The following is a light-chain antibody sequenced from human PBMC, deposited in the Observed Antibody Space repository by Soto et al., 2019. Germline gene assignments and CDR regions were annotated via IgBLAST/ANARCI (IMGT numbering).Light chain of an antibody. CDR1: MSDVGAYYS. Sequence: QCSLTQAASVSGSSGQSITIACTGTMSDVGAYYSVSWYQHHPGKAPKLIIYGVTNRPSGVSNRFSGSKSGNTASLTISGLQAEDEADYHCSSYTSGSSHYVFGTGTKVTVL. CDR2: GVT. CDR3: SSYTSGSSHYV. J-gene: IGLJ1*01. V-gene: IGLV2-14*01.